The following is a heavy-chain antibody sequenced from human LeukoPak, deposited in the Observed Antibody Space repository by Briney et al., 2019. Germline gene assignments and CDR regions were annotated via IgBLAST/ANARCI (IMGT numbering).Heavy chain of an antibody. V-gene: IGHV1-2*02. CDR1: GYTFTGHY. CDR2: LNPHNGGT. D-gene: IGHD2-2*01. CDR3: ARAYCNSPTCHREGFDY. J-gene: IGHJ4*02. Sequence: GASVKVSCKASGYTFTGHYIHWVRQAPGQGLEWMGWLNPHNGGTRFAQKFQDRVTLTRDTSISTAYMELIRLRSDDTGVFYCARAYCNSPTCHREGFDYWGQGTLVTVAS.